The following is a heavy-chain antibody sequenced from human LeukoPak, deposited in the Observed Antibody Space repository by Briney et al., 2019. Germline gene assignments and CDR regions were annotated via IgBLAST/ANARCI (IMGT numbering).Heavy chain of an antibody. CDR3: ARGRLNYGSGRWDWFDP. D-gene: IGHD3-10*01. J-gene: IGHJ5*02. V-gene: IGHV3-48*01. CDR2: ISSSSSMI. Sequence: GGSLRLSCAASGFTFSSYSINWVRQAPGKGLEWVSYISSSSSMIYYADSVKGRFTISRDNAKSSLYLQMNSLRAEDTAAYYCARGRLNYGSGRWDWFDPWGQGTLVTVS. CDR1: GFTFSSYS.